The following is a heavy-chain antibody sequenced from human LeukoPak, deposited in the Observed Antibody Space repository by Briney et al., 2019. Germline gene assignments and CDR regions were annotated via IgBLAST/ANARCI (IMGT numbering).Heavy chain of an antibody. CDR2: IRYDGSRK. CDR3: ASGSIAARAPLYYFDY. CDR1: GFIFSSYG. Sequence: GGSLRLSCAASGFIFSSYGMHWVRQAPDKGLEWVAFIRYDGSRKYYADSVKGRFTISRDNSKNTLYLQMNSLRAEDTAMYYCASGSIAARAPLYYFDYWGQGTLVTVSS. V-gene: IGHV3-30*02. D-gene: IGHD6-6*01. J-gene: IGHJ4*02.